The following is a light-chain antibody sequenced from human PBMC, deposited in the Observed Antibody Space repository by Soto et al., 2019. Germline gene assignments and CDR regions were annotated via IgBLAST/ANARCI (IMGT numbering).Light chain of an antibody. V-gene: IGLV1-44*01. CDR1: SSNIGSNT. CDR2: SNN. Sequence: QSALTQPPSASGTPGQRVTISCSGSSSNIGSNTVNWYQQLPGTAPKLLIYSNNQRPSGVPDRFSGSKSGTSASLAISGLQSEDEAYYYCGAWDDLLNGPHDVLGTGTKVTVL. J-gene: IGLJ1*01. CDR3: GAWDDLLNGPHDV.